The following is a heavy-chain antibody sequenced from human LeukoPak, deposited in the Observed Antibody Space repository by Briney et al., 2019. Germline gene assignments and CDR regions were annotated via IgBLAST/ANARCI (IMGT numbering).Heavy chain of an antibody. Sequence: GGSLRLSCAASGFTFSSYAMSWVRQAPGKGLEWVSAISGSGGSTYYADSVKGRFTISRDNSKNTLYLQMNSLRAEDTAVYYCAKGVTIFGVVPDDAFDIWGQRTMVTVSS. CDR1: GFTFSSYA. V-gene: IGHV3-23*01. D-gene: IGHD3-3*01. CDR3: AKGVTIFGVVPDDAFDI. J-gene: IGHJ3*02. CDR2: ISGSGGST.